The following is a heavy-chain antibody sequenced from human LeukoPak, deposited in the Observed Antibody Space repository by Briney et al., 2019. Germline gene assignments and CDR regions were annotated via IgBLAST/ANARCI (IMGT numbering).Heavy chain of an antibody. CDR1: GFTNDEYW. D-gene: IGHD5-12*01. CDR2: IKEDVSDK. CDR3: ARVGVAGFDH. V-gene: IGHV3-7*01. Sequence: AGSLRLSCAASGFTNDEYWMSWLRQAPGKGLEWVDNIKEDVSDKYYVASVEGRFTIHRDNAKNSLYLQMSRLRAEDTAVYYCARVGVAGFDHWGQGILVTVSS. J-gene: IGHJ4*02.